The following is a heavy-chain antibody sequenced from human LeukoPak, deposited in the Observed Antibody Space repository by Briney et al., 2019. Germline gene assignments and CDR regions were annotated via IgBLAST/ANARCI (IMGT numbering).Heavy chain of an antibody. CDR2: ISGSGGST. CDR1: GFTFSSYA. V-gene: IGHV3-23*01. Sequence: QTGGSLRLSCAASGFTFSSYAMSWVRQAPGKGLEWVSAISGSGGSTYYADSVKGRFTISRDNAKNPLYLQMNSLRAEDTAVYYCARVPVLLWFGELLYYFDYWGQGTLVTVSS. J-gene: IGHJ4*02. CDR3: ARVPVLLWFGELLYYFDY. D-gene: IGHD3-10*01.